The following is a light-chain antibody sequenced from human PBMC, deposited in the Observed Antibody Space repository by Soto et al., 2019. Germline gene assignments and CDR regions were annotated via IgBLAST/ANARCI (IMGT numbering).Light chain of an antibody. J-gene: IGKJ2*01. V-gene: IGKV4-1*01. CDR1: QSVLYSSNNKNY. Sequence: DIVMTQSPDSLAVSLGERATINCKSSQSVLYSSNNKNYLAWYQQKPGQPPKLLIYWASTQESGVPDRFSGSGSGTDFTLTISSLQAEDVAVYYCQQYYSIPRTFGQGTKLEIK. CDR2: WAS. CDR3: QQYYSIPRT.